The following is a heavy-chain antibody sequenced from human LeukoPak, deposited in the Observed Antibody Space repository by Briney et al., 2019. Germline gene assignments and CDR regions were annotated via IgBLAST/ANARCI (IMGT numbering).Heavy chain of an antibody. CDR1: GGSFSGYY. CDR3: ARGSHPDIVVVPAATNYYYYGMDV. CDR2: INHSGGT. D-gene: IGHD2-2*01. J-gene: IGHJ6*02. V-gene: IGHV4-34*01. Sequence: SETLSLTCAVYGGSFSGYYWSWIRQPPGKGLEWIGEINHSGGTNYNPSLKSRVTISVDTSKNQFSLKLSSVTAADTAVYYCARGSHPDIVVVPAATNYYYYGMDVWGQGTTVTVSS.